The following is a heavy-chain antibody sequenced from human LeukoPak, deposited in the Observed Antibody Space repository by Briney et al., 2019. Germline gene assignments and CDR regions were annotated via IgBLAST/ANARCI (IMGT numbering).Heavy chain of an antibody. Sequence: SETLSLTCTVSGGSISSGGYYWSWNRQPPGKGLEWIGYIYHSGSTYYNPSLKSRVTISVDRSKNQFSLKLSSVTAADTAVYYCASFVVPAASYYYYYMDVWGKGTTVTVSS. V-gene: IGHV4-30-2*01. CDR1: GGSISSGGYY. D-gene: IGHD2-2*01. J-gene: IGHJ6*03. CDR3: ASFVVPAASYYYYYMDV. CDR2: IYHSGST.